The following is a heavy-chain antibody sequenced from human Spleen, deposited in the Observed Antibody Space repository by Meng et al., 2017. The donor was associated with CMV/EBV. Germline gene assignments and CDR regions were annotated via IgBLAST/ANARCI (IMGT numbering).Heavy chain of an antibody. CDR2: INPIFGTA. Sequence: QVQLVQSGAEVKKPGASVKVSCKAYGYTFTGYYMHWVRQAPGQGLEWMGWINPIFGTANYAQKFQGRVTITADESTSTAYMELSSLRSEDTAVYYCARDLKVGALYWGQGTLVTVSS. D-gene: IGHD1-26*01. V-gene: IGHV1-69*01. CDR1: GYTFTGYY. CDR3: ARDLKVGALY. J-gene: IGHJ4*02.